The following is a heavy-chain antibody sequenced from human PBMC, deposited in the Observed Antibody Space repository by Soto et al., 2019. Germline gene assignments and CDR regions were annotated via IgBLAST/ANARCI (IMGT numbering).Heavy chain of an antibody. CDR1: GFTFSRYA. CDR3: ASSSGDLDVYGMDI. J-gene: IGHJ6*02. D-gene: IGHD3-10*01. CDR2: VTGGGHTT. V-gene: IGHV3-23*01. Sequence: GGSLRLSCAASGFTFSRYAMSWVRQAPGKGLEWVSTVTGGGHTTYNADSVNGRFAISRDNSKNTLYLQMNNLRAEDTAIYYCASSSGDLDVYGMDIWGPGTTVTVSS.